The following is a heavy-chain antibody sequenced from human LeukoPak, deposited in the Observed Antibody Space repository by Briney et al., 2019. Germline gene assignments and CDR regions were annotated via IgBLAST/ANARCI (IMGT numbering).Heavy chain of an antibody. Sequence: ASVKVSCKASGYKFTDYAIYWVRQAPGQRFEWMGCINTGNGNTAYSQNLQGRVTITRDTSASTAHMELSSLTSEDTAVYYCVRLSPARREGASYFDYWGQGTLVTVSS. D-gene: IGHD1-26*01. V-gene: IGHV1-3*04. CDR2: INTGNGNT. CDR1: GYKFTDYA. J-gene: IGHJ4*02. CDR3: VRLSPARREGASYFDY.